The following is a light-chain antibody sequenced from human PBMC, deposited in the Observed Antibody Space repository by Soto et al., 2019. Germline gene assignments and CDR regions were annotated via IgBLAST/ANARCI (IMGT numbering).Light chain of an antibody. CDR3: SSYTSSTIYVM. V-gene: IGLV2-14*03. CDR1: SSDVGGYNF. CDR2: DVN. Sequence: QSVLTQPASVSASPGQSITISCSGTSSDVGGYNFVSWYQQHPGQAPKLMIYDVNVRPSGVSSRFSGSKSGNTASLTISGLQAEDEAEYYCSSYTSSTIYVMFGGGTKLTVL. J-gene: IGLJ3*02.